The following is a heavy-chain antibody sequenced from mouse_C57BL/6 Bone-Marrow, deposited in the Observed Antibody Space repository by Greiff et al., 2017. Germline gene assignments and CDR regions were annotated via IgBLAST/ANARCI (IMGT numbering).Heavy chain of an antibody. CDR3: ARIYYCNYEGEYGV. D-gene: IGHD2-1*01. Sequence: EVQLQQSGAELVKPGASVKLSCTASGFNIKDYYMHWVKQRTEQGLEWIGRIDPEDGETEYAPQFQGKATITADTSSNTAYLQRSSLTSEDTAVYYCARIYYCNYEGEYGVWGTGTTVTVSA. V-gene: IGHV14-2*01. J-gene: IGHJ1*03. CDR1: GFNIKDYY. CDR2: IDPEDGET.